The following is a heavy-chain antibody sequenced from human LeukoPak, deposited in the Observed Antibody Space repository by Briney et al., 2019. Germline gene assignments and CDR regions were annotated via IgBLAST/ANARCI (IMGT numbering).Heavy chain of an antibody. CDR3: ATAKGYCSGTSCSTNFDY. J-gene: IGHJ4*02. D-gene: IGHD2-2*01. Sequence: PSETLSLTCTFSGGSISSSSYYWGWIRQPPGKCLGWIESIYYSGSTYYHPSLKSRVTISVDTSKNQFSLKLSSVTAADTAVYYCATAKGYCSGTSCSTNFDYWGQGTLVTVSS. CDR1: GGSISSSSYY. CDR2: IYYSGST. V-gene: IGHV4-39*01.